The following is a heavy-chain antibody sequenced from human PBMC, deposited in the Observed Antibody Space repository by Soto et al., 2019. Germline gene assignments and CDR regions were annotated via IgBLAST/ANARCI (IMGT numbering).Heavy chain of an antibody. CDR1: GGSINNYY. J-gene: IGHJ3*02. CDR3: ARRYSGYDDAFDI. Sequence: QVQLQESGPGLVKPSETLSLTCTVSGGSINNYYWSWIRQPPGKGLEWIGYIYYSGGTNYNPSLMSRVAPSVGTSNSQFYLKLSSVTAADTAVYYGARRYSGYDDAFDIWGQGTMVTVSS. V-gene: IGHV4-59*01. CDR2: IYYSGGT. D-gene: IGHD5-12*01.